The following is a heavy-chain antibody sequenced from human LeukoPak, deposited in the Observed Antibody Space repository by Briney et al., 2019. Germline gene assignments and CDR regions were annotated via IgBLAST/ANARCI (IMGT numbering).Heavy chain of an antibody. Sequence: RASVKVSCTASGCTFSSYAISWVRQAPGQGLEWMGDIIPIFGTANYAQKFQGRVTITADESTSTAYMELSRLRSEDTVVYYCARVACCDGCGFDGWGQGTLVTVSS. CDR2: IIPIFGTA. V-gene: IGHV1-69*13. CDR3: ARVACCDGCGFDG. D-gene: IGHD5-12*01. CDR1: GCTFSSYA. J-gene: IGHJ1*01.